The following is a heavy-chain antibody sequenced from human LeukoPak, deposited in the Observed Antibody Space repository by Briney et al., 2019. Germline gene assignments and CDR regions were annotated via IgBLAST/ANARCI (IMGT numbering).Heavy chain of an antibody. CDR2: INPSGGST. CDR3: AKETPNTGWFDP. Sequence: ASVKVSCKASGYTFTSYYMHWVRQAPGQGLEWMGIINPSGGSTSYAQKFQGRVTMTRDTSTSTVYMELSSLRSEDTAIYYCAKETPNTGWFDPWGQGTLVTVSS. J-gene: IGHJ5*02. V-gene: IGHV1-46*01. CDR1: GYTFTSYY. D-gene: IGHD1-14*01.